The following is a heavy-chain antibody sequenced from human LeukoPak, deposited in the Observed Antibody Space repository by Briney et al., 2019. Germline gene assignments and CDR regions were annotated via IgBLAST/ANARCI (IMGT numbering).Heavy chain of an antibody. D-gene: IGHD2-2*01. CDR2: MNPNSGNT. CDR3: ARSVVVPAAMHGGSYYYYYGMDV. J-gene: IGHJ6*04. Sequence: GASVKVSCKASGYTFTSYDINWVRQATGQGLEWMGWMNPNSGNTGYAQKFQGRVTMTRNTSISTAYMELSSLRSEDTAVYYCARSVVVPAAMHGGSYYYYYGMDVWGKGTTVTVSS. CDR1: GYTFTSYD. V-gene: IGHV1-8*01.